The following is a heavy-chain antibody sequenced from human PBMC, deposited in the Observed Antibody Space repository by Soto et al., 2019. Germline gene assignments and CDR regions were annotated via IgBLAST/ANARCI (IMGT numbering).Heavy chain of an antibody. CDR2: IYSSGSN. CDR3: ARGYESGYTFGHDL. CDR1: GNSISSTY. Sequence: SETLSLTCTVSGNSISSTYWSWVRQPAGRGLEWIGRIYSSGSNNYNPSLESRVTMSVDTSKNQFSLTLRSVTAADTAVYFCARGYESGYTFGHDLWGQGTLVTVSS. J-gene: IGHJ5*02. V-gene: IGHV4-4*07. D-gene: IGHD3-3*01.